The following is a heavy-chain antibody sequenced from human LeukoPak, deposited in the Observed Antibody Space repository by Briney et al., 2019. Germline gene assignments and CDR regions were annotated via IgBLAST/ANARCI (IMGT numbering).Heavy chain of an antibody. CDR3: ARGRMWELPTENAFDI. CDR2: ISSNGGST. J-gene: IGHJ3*02. CDR1: GFTFSSYA. D-gene: IGHD1-26*01. Sequence: PGGSLRLSCAASGFTFSSYAMHWVRQAPGKGLEYVSAISSNGGSTYYANSVKGRFTISRDNSKNTLYLQMGSLRAEDMAVYYCARGRMWELPTENAFDIWGQGTMVTVSS. V-gene: IGHV3-64*01.